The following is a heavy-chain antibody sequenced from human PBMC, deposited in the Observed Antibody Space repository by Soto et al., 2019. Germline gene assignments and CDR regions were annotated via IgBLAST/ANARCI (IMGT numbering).Heavy chain of an antibody. J-gene: IGHJ4*02. CDR2: IDPGDSNI. CDR1: GYRFTSYW. CDR3: AREFPYYESSDSYFDY. D-gene: IGHD3-16*01. Sequence: GESQRTGCQSSGYRFTSYWMSGVRHTPGKGLAWMGRIDPGDSNIKYSPSFQGHVTISADKSISTAYLQWSSLKSSDTAVYYCAREFPYYESSDSYFDYWGQGALVTVSS. V-gene: IGHV5-10-1*01.